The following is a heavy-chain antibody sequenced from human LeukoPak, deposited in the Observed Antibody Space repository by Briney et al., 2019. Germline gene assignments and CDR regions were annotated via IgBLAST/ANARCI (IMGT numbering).Heavy chain of an antibody. J-gene: IGHJ4*02. CDR2: IIPIFGTA. V-gene: IGHV1-69*13. CDR3: ARDYRRDGYNGFDY. D-gene: IGHD5-24*01. CDR1: GGTFSSYA. Sequence: GASVKVSCKASGGTFSSYAISWVRQAPGQGLEWMGGIIPIFGTANYAQKFQGRVTITADESTSTAYMELSSLRSEDTAVYYCARDYRRDGYNGFDYWGQGTLVTVSS.